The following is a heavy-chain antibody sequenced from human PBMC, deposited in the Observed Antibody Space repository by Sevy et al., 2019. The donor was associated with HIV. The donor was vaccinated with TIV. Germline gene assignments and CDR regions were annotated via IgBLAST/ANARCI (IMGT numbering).Heavy chain of an antibody. J-gene: IGHJ4*02. CDR3: ARSHLAFCGGDCCSPYYFDS. V-gene: IGHV4-59*01. CDR1: GGSISSYY. D-gene: IGHD2-21*01. Sequence: SETLSLTCSVSGGSISSYYWNWIRQPPGKGLERIGYIYSSGSTNYNPSLKSRVTISVDMSKNQFSLKLSSVTAADTAVYYCARSHLAFCGGDCCSPYYFDSWGQGTLVTVSS. CDR2: IYSSGST.